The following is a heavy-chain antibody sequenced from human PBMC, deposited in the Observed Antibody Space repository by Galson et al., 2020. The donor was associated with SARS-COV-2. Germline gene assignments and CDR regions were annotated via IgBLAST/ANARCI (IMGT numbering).Heavy chain of an antibody. J-gene: IGHJ4*02. Sequence: GGSLRLSCAASGFTFSSYAMCWFRQPPAKGLEWVSAISASGGTTYYAASVKGRFTISRDNSKNPLYLQMNSLRAEDTAVYYCAKGSSSDWWDYWSQGNLVTITS. D-gene: IGHD6-19*01. CDR2: ISASGGTT. CDR1: GFTFSSYA. CDR3: AKGSSSDWWDY. V-gene: IGHV3-23*01.